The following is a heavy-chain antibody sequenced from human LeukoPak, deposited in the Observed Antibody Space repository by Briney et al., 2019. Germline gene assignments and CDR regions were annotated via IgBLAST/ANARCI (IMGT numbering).Heavy chain of an antibody. CDR2: IYYSGST. CDR3: ARATPYYYGSGGDYFDY. D-gene: IGHD3-10*01. CDR1: GGSVSSGSYY. V-gene: IGHV4-61*01. J-gene: IGHJ4*02. Sequence: SETLSLTCTVSGGSVSSGSYYWSWIRQPPGKGLEWIGYIYYSGSTNYNPSLKSRVTISVDTSKNQFSLKLSSVTAADTAAYYCARATPYYYGSGGDYFDYWGQGTLVTVSS.